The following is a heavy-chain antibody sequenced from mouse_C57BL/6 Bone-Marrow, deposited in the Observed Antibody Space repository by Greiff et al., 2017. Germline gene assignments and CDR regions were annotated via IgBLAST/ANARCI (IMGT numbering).Heavy chain of an antibody. D-gene: IGHD1-1*01. J-gene: IGHJ2*01. CDR3: ARHFTTVVPYFDD. CDR1: GYTFTSYW. Sequence: QVQLQQPGAELVRPGSSVKLSCKASGYTFTSYWMHWVKQRPIQGLEWIGNIDPSDSETHYNQKFKDKATLTVDKSSSTAYMQLSSLTSEDSAVYYCARHFTTVVPYFDDWGQGTTLTVSS. CDR2: IDPSDSET. V-gene: IGHV1-52*01.